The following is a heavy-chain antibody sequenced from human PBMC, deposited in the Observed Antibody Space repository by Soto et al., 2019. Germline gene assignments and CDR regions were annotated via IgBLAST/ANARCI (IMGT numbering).Heavy chain of an antibody. CDR2: ISAYNGNT. CDR1: GYAFISHS. D-gene: IGHD2-21*01. J-gene: IGHJ6*02. V-gene: IGHV1-18*01. CDR3: ARGAFCGGAPGCRDMDV. Sequence: GASVKVSCKSSGYAFISHSITWARQAPGQGLEWMGRISAYNGNTNYAQKLQGRVTMTTDTSTNTAYMELRSLRSDDTAVYYCARGAFCGGAPGCRDMDVWGQGTTVTVSS.